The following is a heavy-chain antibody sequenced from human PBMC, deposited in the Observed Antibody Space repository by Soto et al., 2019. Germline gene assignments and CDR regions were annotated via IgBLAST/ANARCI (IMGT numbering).Heavy chain of an antibody. D-gene: IGHD3-10*01. CDR2: IWYDGINK. CDR1: GFTFSSDG. V-gene: IGHV3-33*01. CDR3: AREGADAIVGERKWFDP. Sequence: QVQLVESGGGVVQPVRSLRLSCAASGFTFSSDGMHRVRQAPGKGLEWVAVIWYDGINKYYADSVKGRFTISRDNSKNTLYLQMNSLRAEDTAVYSCAREGADAIVGERKWFDPWGKGTLVTVSS. J-gene: IGHJ5*02.